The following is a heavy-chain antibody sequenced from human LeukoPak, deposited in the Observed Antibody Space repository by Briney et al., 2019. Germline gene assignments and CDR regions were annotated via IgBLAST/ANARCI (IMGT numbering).Heavy chain of an antibody. V-gene: IGHV3-30-3*01. CDR3: ARADYYDSSGYLKTFFDY. Sequence: QPGGSLRLSCAASGFTFSSYAMHWVRQAPGKGLEWVAVISYDGSNKYYADSVKGRFTISRDNSKNTLYLQMNSLRAEDTAVYYCARADYYDSSGYLKTFFDYWGQRTLVTVSS. CDR2: ISYDGSNK. J-gene: IGHJ4*02. CDR1: GFTFSSYA. D-gene: IGHD3-22*01.